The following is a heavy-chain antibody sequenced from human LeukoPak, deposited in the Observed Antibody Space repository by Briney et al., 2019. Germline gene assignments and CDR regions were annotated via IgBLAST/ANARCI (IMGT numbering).Heavy chain of an antibody. CDR3: ARYMDSSGWYDAFDI. D-gene: IGHD6-19*01. V-gene: IGHV4-59*01. J-gene: IGHJ3*02. CDR1: GGSISSYY. CDR2: ISYSGNT. Sequence: SETLSLTCTVSGGSISSYYWSWIRQPPGKGLEWIGYISYSGNTNYNPSLKSRVTISVDTSKNQFSLKLSSVTAADTAVYYCARYMDSSGWYDAFDIWGQGTMVTVSS.